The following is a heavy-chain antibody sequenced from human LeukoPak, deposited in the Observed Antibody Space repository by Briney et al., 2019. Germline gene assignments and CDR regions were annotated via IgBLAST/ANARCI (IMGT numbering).Heavy chain of an antibody. CDR1: GFTFSNYA. CDR3: ARGPPTGTSFRYHGMDV. V-gene: IGHV3-30-3*01. J-gene: IGHJ6*02. Sequence: PGRSLRLSCAASGFTFSNYAMHWVRQAPGKGLEWVAVISNDGSNKYYADSVKGRFTISRDNSKNTLYLQMNSLRAEDTALYYCARGPPTGTSFRYHGMDVWGQGTTVTVSS. D-gene: IGHD1-1*01. CDR2: ISNDGSNK.